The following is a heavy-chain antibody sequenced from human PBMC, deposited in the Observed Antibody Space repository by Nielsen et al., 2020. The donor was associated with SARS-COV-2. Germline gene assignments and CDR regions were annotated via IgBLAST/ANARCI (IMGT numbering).Heavy chain of an antibody. V-gene: IGHV3-9*01. Sequence: GGSLRLSCAAPGFTFDDYAMHWVRQAPGKGLEWVSGISWNSGSIGYADSVKGRFTISRDNFKNTLYLQMNSLRTEDTAVYYCAKSNVVRGIIGYYFEYWGRGTAVNVSS. J-gene: IGHJ4*02. CDR2: ISWNSGSI. D-gene: IGHD3-10*01. CDR3: AKSNVVRGIIGYYFEY. CDR1: GFTFDDYA.